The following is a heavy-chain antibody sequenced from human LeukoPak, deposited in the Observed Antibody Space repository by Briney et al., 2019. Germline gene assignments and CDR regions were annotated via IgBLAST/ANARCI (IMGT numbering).Heavy chain of an antibody. CDR1: GFTFSDYA. Sequence: GGSLRLSCAASGFTFSDYAMTWVRQAPGKGLEGVATISGSGVMTYYADSVKGRFTVSGDTSKNTIYLQMHSLTAADTAVYYCAKDRSIGTYCTFDHWGQGTLVTVSS. J-gene: IGHJ4*02. D-gene: IGHD1-26*01. CDR3: AKDRSIGTYCTFDH. CDR2: ISGSGVMT. V-gene: IGHV3-23*01.